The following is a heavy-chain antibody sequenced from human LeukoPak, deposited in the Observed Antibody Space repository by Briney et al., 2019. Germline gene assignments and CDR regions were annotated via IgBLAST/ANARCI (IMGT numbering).Heavy chain of an antibody. D-gene: IGHD5-24*01. J-gene: IGHJ3*02. V-gene: IGHV1-2*06. Sequence: ASVKVSCKASGYTFTGYYMHWVRQAPGQGLEWMGRIHHNSGGTNYAQKFQGRVTMTRDTSISTAYMALNRLRSDDTAVYDCARAGGDGYHDAFDIWGQGTMVTVSS. CDR2: IHHNSGGT. CDR3: ARAGGDGYHDAFDI. CDR1: GYTFTGYY.